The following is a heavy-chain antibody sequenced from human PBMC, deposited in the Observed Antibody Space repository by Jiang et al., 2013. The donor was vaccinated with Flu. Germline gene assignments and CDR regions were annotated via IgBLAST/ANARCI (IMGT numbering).Heavy chain of an antibody. CDR1: GFSLSTSGMC. J-gene: IGHJ4*02. CDR3: ARMNTITVFDY. CDR2: IDWNDHK. V-gene: IGHV2-70*11. Sequence: TLTLTCTFSGFSLSTSGMCVNWIRQPPGKALEWLARIDWNDHKYYNTSLKTRLTISKDTSKNQVVLTMTNMDPVDTATYYCARMNTITVFDYWGQGTLVTVSS. D-gene: IGHD5-12*01.